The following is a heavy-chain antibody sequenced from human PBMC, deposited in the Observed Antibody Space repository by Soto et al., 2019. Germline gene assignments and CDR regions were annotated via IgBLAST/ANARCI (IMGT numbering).Heavy chain of an antibody. CDR2: NYHSGST. V-gene: IGHV4-30-4*01. Sequence: QVQLQESGPGLVKPSQTMSLTCTVSGGSISSGDYYWSWIRQSPGKGMEWIGYNYHSGSTYYNPSIPSRVTISLDTSQTQFSLKLSSGTDADTAVYYCARELVPAGIHHKCFDPCGRGTHDAVSS. CDR1: GGSISSGDYY. CDR3: ARELVPAGIHHKCFDP. D-gene: IGHD2-2*02. J-gene: IGHJ5*02.